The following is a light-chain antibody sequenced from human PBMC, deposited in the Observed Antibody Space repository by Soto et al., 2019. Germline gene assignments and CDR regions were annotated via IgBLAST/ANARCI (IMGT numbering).Light chain of an antibody. Sequence: ERVMTQSPATLSVSPGERDALSCRASQRINNNLAWYQQKPGQAPRLLISATSTRATGIPARFSGSGSGTEFTLTISSLQSEDFAVHYCQQYGGSPRTFGQGTKVDI. CDR1: QRINNN. CDR3: QQYGGSPRT. V-gene: IGKV3-15*01. CDR2: ATS. J-gene: IGKJ1*01.